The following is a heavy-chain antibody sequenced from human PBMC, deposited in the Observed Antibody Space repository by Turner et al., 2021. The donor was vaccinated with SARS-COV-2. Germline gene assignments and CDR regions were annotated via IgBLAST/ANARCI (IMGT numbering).Heavy chain of an antibody. J-gene: IGHJ5*02. CDR2: IYSGGST. CDR3: ARHYAYYDFWSGYGGQILGNWFDP. V-gene: IGHV3-66*04. CDR1: GLTVSSNY. D-gene: IGHD3-3*01. Sequence: EVQLVESGGGLVQPGGSLRRSCAASGLTVSSNYMSWVRQAPGKGLEWVSVIYSGGSTYYAESVKGRFTISRDNSKNTLYLQMNSLRAEDTAVYYCARHYAYYDFWSGYGGQILGNWFDPWGQGTLVTVSS.